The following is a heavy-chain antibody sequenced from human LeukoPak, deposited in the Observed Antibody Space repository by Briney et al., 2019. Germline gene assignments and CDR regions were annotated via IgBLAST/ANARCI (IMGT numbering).Heavy chain of an antibody. V-gene: IGHV3-7*04. J-gene: IGHJ4*02. CDR1: GFTFSNNW. CDR2: IKQDGSEK. Sequence: GGSLRLSCAASGFTFSNNWMSCVRQAPGKGLEWVANIKQDGSEKYYVDSVKGRFTISRDNAKNSLYLQVDSLRAEDTAVYYCARDRPYYYLDYWGQGTLVTVSS. CDR3: ARDRPYYYLDY. D-gene: IGHD6-6*01.